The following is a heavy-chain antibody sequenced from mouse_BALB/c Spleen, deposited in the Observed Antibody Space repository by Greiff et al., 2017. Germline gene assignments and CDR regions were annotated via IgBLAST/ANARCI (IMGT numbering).Heavy chain of an antibody. Sequence: EVQLQQSGAELVRSGASVKLSCTASGFNIKDYYMHWVKQRPEQGLEWIGWIDPENGDTEYAPKFQGKATMTADTSSNTAYLQLSSLTSEDTAVYYCNADVAQYAMDYWGQGTSVTVSS. D-gene: IGHD1-1*01. CDR2: IDPENGDT. V-gene: IGHV14-4*02. CDR1: GFNIKDYY. J-gene: IGHJ4*01. CDR3: NADVAQYAMDY.